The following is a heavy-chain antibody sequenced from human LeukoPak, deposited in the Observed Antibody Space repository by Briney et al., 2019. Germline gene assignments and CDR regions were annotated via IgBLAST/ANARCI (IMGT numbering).Heavy chain of an antibody. V-gene: IGHV3-9*01. CDR1: GFTFDDYA. CDR3: AKDREQRQQLAEDFDY. Sequence: GRSLRLSCAASGFTFDDYAMHWVRQAPGKGLEWVSGISWNSGSIGYADSVKGRFTISRDNAKNSLYLQMNSLRAEDTALYYCAKDREQRQQLAEDFDYWGQGTLVTVSS. CDR2: ISWNSGSI. D-gene: IGHD6-13*01. J-gene: IGHJ4*02.